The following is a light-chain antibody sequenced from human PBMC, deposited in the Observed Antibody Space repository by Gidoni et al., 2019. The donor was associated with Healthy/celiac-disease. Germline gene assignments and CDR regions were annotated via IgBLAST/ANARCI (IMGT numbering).Light chain of an antibody. J-gene: IGLJ2*01. Sequence: SYELTQPPSVSVSPGQTSSITCSGAKLGDKYACWYQQQPGQSPVLVIYQDSKRPSGIPERFSGSNSGNTATLTISGTQAMDEADYYCQAWDSSTGVVFGGGTKLTVL. CDR3: QAWDSSTGVV. CDR2: QDS. V-gene: IGLV3-1*01. CDR1: KLGDKY.